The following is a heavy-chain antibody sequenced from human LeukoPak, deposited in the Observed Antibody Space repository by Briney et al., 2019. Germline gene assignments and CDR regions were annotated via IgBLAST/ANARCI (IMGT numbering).Heavy chain of an antibody. V-gene: IGHV1-69*06. D-gene: IGHD3-22*01. Sequence: ASVKVSCKASGGTFSSYAISWVRQAPGQGLEWMGRIIPIFGTANYAQKFQGRVTITADKSTSTAYMELSSLRSEDTAVYYCARDGYYYDSSGTPPDNWGQGTLVTVSS. J-gene: IGHJ4*02. CDR2: IIPIFGTA. CDR1: GGTFSSYA. CDR3: ARDGYYYDSSGTPPDN.